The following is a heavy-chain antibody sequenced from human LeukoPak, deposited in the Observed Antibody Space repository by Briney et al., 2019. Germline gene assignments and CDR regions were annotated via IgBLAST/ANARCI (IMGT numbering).Heavy chain of an antibody. J-gene: IGHJ4*02. D-gene: IGHD6-19*01. V-gene: IGHV3-23*01. CDR1: GFTFSSYA. Sequence: GGSLRLSCAASGFTFSSYAMSWVRQAPGKGLEWVSVVSGSGGTTSYADSVKGRFTISRDNSKNTPYLQMNSLRVEDTAVYYCAKELLGQSSGWYGHDYWGQGTLVTVSS. CDR2: VSGSGGTT. CDR3: AKELLGQSSGWYGHDY.